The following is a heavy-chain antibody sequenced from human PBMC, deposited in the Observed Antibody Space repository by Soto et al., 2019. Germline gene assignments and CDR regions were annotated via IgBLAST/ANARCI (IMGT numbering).Heavy chain of an antibody. V-gene: IGHV3-7*01. Sequence: GGSLRLSCAASGFTFSSYWMSWVRQAPGKGLEWVANIKQDGSEKYYVDSVKGRFTISRDNAKNSLYLQMNSLRAEDTAVYYCARGSRQPWFFHLPFDYWGQGTLVTVSS. D-gene: IGHD5-18*01. CDR3: ARGSRQPWFFHLPFDY. CDR1: GFTFSSYW. CDR2: IKQDGSEK. J-gene: IGHJ4*02.